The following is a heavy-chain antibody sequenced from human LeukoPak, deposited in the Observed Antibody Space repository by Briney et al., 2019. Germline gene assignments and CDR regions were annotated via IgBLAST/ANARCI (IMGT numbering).Heavy chain of an antibody. CDR2: IIPIFGTA. CDR3: ARDTHCSGGSCYFGY. J-gene: IGHJ4*02. D-gene: IGHD2-15*01. CDR1: GGTFSSYA. Sequence: ASVKVSCEASGGTFSSYAISWVRQAPGQGLEWMGGIIPIFGTANYAQKFQGRVTITADESTSTAYMELSSLRSEDTAVYYCARDTHCSGGSCYFGYWGQGTLVTVSS. V-gene: IGHV1-69*13.